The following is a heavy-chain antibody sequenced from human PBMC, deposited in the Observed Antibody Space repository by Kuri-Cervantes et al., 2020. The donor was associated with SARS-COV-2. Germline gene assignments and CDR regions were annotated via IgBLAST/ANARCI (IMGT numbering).Heavy chain of an antibody. CDR1: GFTFSSYA. CDR3: AKSECHDFWSGYSYFDY. Sequence: GGSLRLSCAASGFTFSSYAVSWVRQAPGKGLEWVSAISGSGGSTYYADSVKGRFTISRDNSKNTLYLQMNSLRAEDTAVYYCAKSECHDFWSGYSYFDYWGQGTLVTVSS. V-gene: IGHV3-23*01. J-gene: IGHJ4*02. CDR2: ISGSGGST. D-gene: IGHD3-3*01.